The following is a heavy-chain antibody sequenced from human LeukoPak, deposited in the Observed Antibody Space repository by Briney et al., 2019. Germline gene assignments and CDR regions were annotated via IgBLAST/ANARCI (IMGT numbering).Heavy chain of an antibody. CDR1: GFTFSSYG. Sequence: PGRSLRLSCAASGFTFSSYGMHWVRQAPGKGLEWVAVIWYDGSNEYYADSVKGRFTISRDNSKNTLYLQMNSLRAEDTAVYYCARAGYGSGSYPIDYWGQGTLVTVSS. D-gene: IGHD3-10*01. V-gene: IGHV3-33*01. CDR3: ARAGYGSGSYPIDY. J-gene: IGHJ4*02. CDR2: IWYDGSNE.